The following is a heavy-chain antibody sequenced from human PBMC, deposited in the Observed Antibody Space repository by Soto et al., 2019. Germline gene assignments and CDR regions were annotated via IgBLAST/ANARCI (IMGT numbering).Heavy chain of an antibody. Sequence: QVQLVESGGGVVQPGRSLRLSCAASGFTFCNYAMHWVRQAPGKGLEWLAIISYEGDNEYYADSVRGRLTISRDKSKNTLYLQTNNLRHEDTAVYYCAKDGGPVYCNSPGCSAKHFDYWGQGTLVTVSS. CDR3: AKDGGPVYCNSPGCSAKHFDY. CDR1: GFTFCNYA. CDR2: ISYEGDNE. J-gene: IGHJ4*02. V-gene: IGHV3-30*18. D-gene: IGHD2-2*01.